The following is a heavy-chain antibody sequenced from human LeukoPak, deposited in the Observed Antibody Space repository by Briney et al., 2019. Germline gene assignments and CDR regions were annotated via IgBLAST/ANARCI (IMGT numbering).Heavy chain of an antibody. CDR1: GFTFSSYA. CDR2: ISGLGGST. Sequence: PGGSLPPSCAASGFTFSSYAMSWVRQAPGKGLEWVSVISGLGGSTYYADSVKGRFAISRDNSKNTLWLQMNSLRADDTAIYYCARDVEARISAAGTFDYWGQGYPFTVSS. CDR3: ARDVEARISAAGTFDY. J-gene: IGHJ4*02. D-gene: IGHD6-13*01. V-gene: IGHV3-23*01.